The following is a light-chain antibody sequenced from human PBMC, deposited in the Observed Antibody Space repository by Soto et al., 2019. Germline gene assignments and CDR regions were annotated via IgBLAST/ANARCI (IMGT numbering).Light chain of an antibody. CDR2: DVS. CDR1: ESISNL. V-gene: IGKV1-5*01. Sequence: DIQMTQSPSTLSASVGERVTISCRANESISNLLAWYQQKPGKAPKLLIYDVSSLESGVPSRFRGSGSGTEFTLTISSLQPDDFATYYCQQYNTYLWTVGQWTKVGIK. CDR3: QQYNTYLWT. J-gene: IGKJ1*01.